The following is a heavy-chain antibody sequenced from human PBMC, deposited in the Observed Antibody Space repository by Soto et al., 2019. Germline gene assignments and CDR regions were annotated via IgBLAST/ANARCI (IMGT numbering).Heavy chain of an antibody. CDR3: AKTYSSGGESYYYYYYMDV. CDR2: ISGSGGST. J-gene: IGHJ6*03. V-gene: IGHV3-23*01. D-gene: IGHD6-19*01. CDR1: GFTFSSYA. Sequence: PGGSLRLSCAASGFTFSSYAMSWVHQAPGKGLEWVSAISGSGGSTYYADSVKGRFTISRDNSKNTLYLQMNSLRAEDTAVYYCAKTYSSGGESYYYYYYMDVWGKGTTVTVSS.